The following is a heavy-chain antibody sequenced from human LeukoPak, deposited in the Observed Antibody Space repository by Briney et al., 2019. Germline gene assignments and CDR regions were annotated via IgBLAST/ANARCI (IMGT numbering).Heavy chain of an antibody. CDR3: ARQVSVDTAVVNYYYYYGMDV. Sequence: GESLKISCKASGYRFTAYWIGWVRQMPGKGLEWMGIINLGDSDTRYSPSFQGQVTISADKSINTAYLQWSSLKASDTAMYYCARQVSVDTAVVNYYYYYGMDVWGQGTTVTVSS. V-gene: IGHV5-51*01. CDR1: GYRFTAYW. D-gene: IGHD5-18*01. J-gene: IGHJ6*02. CDR2: INLGDSDT.